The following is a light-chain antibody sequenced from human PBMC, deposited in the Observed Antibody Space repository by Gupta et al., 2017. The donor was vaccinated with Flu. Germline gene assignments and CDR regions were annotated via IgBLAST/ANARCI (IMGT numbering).Light chain of an antibody. CDR2: GYT. CDR1: GSNIGAGYD. CDR3: QSFDSNWSEV. Sequence: RVTISCTGSGSNIGAGYDVHWYQPVPGRAPKLLISGYTNRPSGVPDRFSGSRSGASASLAITGLLAEDEADYYCQSFDSNWSEVFGGGTKLTVL. J-gene: IGLJ3*02. V-gene: IGLV1-40*03.